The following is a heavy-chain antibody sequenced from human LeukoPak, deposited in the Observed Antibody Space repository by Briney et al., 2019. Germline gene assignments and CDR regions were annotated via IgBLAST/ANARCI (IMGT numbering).Heavy chain of an antibody. CDR3: ARNGAAAGNYYYYGMDV. Sequence: PSETLSLTCTVSGGSVSSSGYYWSWIRQPPGKGLEWVGYIYYSGNTNYNPSLKSRVTISVDTSKKQFSLKLSLVTAADTAVYYCARNGAAAGNYYYYGMDVWGQGTTLTVSS. CDR1: GGSVSSSGYY. CDR2: IYYSGNT. D-gene: IGHD6-13*01. V-gene: IGHV4-61*08. J-gene: IGHJ6*02.